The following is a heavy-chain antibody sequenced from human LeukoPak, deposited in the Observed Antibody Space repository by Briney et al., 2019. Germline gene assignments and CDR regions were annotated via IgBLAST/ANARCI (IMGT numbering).Heavy chain of an antibody. D-gene: IGHD6-19*01. V-gene: IGHV5-51*01. CDR3: ARDYSSGYYDY. CDR2: ISPADSDT. Sequence: GESLKISCAGSGYTFTTYWIGWVRQMPGKGLGWMGIISPADSDTRYSPSFQGQVTMSADKSISTAYLQWNSLKASDTAMYYCARDYSSGYYDYWGQGTLVTVSS. J-gene: IGHJ4*02. CDR1: GYTFTTYW.